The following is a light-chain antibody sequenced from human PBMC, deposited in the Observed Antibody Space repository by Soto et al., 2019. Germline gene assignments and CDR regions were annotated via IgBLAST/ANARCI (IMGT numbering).Light chain of an antibody. CDR1: QAISKY. J-gene: IGKJ2*01. V-gene: IGKV1-33*01. CDR3: QQYNNLPYT. CDR2: DAS. Sequence: DIQMTQSPSSLSASLGDRVTITCRASQAISKYLHWYHQRPGKAPILVIYDASNLEAGAPSRFSGGGSGTSFTLTISSLQHEDIGTYFCQQYNNLPYTFGQGTKLDIK.